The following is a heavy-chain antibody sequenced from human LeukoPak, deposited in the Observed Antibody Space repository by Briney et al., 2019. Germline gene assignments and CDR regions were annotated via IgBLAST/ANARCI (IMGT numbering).Heavy chain of an antibody. V-gene: IGHV1-46*01. CDR1: GYTFLDFY. Sequence: ASVTETLKSSGYTFLDFYLHGGRQAPGQGPEWMGIINPTSGSTTYSQKFQGRVTMTRDTSTSTFYMELSSLRSVDTAVYFCARGAAYSGRSNWPRLYWGQGTLVTVSS. D-gene: IGHD2-21*01. CDR3: ARGAAYSGRSNWPRLY. J-gene: IGHJ4*02. CDR2: INPTSGST.